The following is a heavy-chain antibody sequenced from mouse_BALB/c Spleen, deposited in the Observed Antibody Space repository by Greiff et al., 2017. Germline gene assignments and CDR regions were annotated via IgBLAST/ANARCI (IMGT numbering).Heavy chain of an antibody. J-gene: IGHJ3*01. CDR1: GYTFTSYW. V-gene: IGHV1S81*02. Sequence: QVQLQQPGAELVKPGASVKLSCKASGYTFTSYWMHWVKQRPGQGLEWIGEINPSNGRTNYNEKFKSKATLTVDKSSSTAYMQLSSLTSEDSAVYYCARGGAYGSSAWFAYWGQGTLVTVSA. CDR2: INPSNGRT. CDR3: ARGGAYGSSAWFAY. D-gene: IGHD1-1*01.